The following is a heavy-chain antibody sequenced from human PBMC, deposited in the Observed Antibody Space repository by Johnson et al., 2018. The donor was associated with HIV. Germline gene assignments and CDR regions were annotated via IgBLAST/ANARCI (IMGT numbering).Heavy chain of an antibody. CDR1: GFTFSSYG. D-gene: IGHD3-10*01. Sequence: QVQLVESGGGVFQPGRSLRLSCAASGFTFSSYGMHWVRQAPGKGLEWVAVIWYDGSNKYYADSVKGRVTISRDNSKNTLYLQMNSLRAEDTAVYYCAKGGLWFGESIDAFDIWGQGTMVTVSS. V-gene: IGHV3-33*06. J-gene: IGHJ3*02. CDR2: IWYDGSNK. CDR3: AKGGLWFGESIDAFDI.